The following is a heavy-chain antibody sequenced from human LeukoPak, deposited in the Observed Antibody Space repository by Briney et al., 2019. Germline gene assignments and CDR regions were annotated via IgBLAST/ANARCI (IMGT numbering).Heavy chain of an antibody. J-gene: IGHJ4*02. D-gene: IGHD3-10*01. CDR3: ARDYYGSGSL. Sequence: PSETLSLTCPVAGGSISSYYWSSIRQPPGKGLEWIGYIYYSGSTNYNPSLKSRVTISVDTSKNQFSLKLSSVTAADTAVYYCARDYYGSGSLWGQGTLVTVSS. V-gene: IGHV4-59*01. CDR1: GGSISSYY. CDR2: IYYSGST.